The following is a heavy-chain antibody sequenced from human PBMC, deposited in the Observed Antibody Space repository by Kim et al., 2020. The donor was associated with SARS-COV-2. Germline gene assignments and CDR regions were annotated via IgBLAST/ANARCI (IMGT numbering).Heavy chain of an antibody. V-gene: IGHV3-23*01. D-gene: IGHD3-10*01. CDR1: GFTFSSYA. Sequence: GGSLRLSCAASGFTFSSYAMSWVRQAPGKGLEWVSAISGSGGSTYYADSVKGRFTISRDNSKNTLYLQMNSLRAEDTAVYYCAKDPVDYYGSGSYYNYWGQGTLVTVSS. CDR3: AKDPVDYYGSGSYYNY. CDR2: ISGSGGST. J-gene: IGHJ4*02.